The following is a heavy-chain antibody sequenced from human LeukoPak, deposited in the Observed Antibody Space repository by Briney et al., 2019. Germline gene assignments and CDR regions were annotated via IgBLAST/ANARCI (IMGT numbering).Heavy chain of an antibody. CDR1: GGSISSSSYY. CDR2: IYYSGST. Sequence: SETLSLTCTVSGGSISSSSYYWGWIRQPPGKGLEWIGSIYYSGSTNYNLSLKSRVTISVDTSKNQFSLKLSSVTAADTAVYYCAGSPLTPYSYGYTIDYWGRGTLVTVSS. J-gene: IGHJ4*02. CDR3: AGSPLTPYSYGYTIDY. D-gene: IGHD5-18*01. V-gene: IGHV4-39*07.